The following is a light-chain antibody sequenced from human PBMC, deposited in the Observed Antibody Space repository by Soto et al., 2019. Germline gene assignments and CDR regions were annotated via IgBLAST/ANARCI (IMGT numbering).Light chain of an antibody. V-gene: IGKV3-15*01. CDR1: QSISSN. Sequence: EIVMTQSPATLSVSPGERATLSCRASQSISSNLAWYQRRPGQAPRLLIYGASARATGIPARFSGSGSGTEFPLTNRRLQSEDFAVYYCQQYNNWRPYTFGQGTKVEIK. CDR3: QQYNNWRPYT. CDR2: GAS. J-gene: IGKJ2*01.